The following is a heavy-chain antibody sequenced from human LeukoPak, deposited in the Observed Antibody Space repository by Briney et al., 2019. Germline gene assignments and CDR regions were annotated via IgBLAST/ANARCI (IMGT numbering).Heavy chain of an antibody. Sequence: ASVKVSCKASGYTFTSYGISWVRQAPGQGIEWMGWISAYNGNTNYAQKLQGRVTMTTDTSTSTAYMELRSLRSDDTAVYYCAREGPYCSGGSCYRHFQHWGQGTLVTVSS. J-gene: IGHJ1*01. CDR1: GYTFTSYG. D-gene: IGHD2-15*01. V-gene: IGHV1-18*01. CDR2: ISAYNGNT. CDR3: AREGPYCSGGSCYRHFQH.